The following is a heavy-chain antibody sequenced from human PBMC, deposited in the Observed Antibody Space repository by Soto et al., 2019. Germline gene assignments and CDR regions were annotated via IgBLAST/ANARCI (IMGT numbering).Heavy chain of an antibody. CDR1: GFTFWGDW. CDR2: IKQDGSAK. D-gene: IGHD2-15*01. CDR3: ARDFYGGFSYGPGDN. V-gene: IGHV3-7*01. J-gene: IGHJ4*02. Sequence: EVQLVESGGGLVQPGGSLRLSCVASGFTFWGDWMSWVRQAPGKGLVWVANIKQDGSAKQYLDSVRGRFTISRDNSKNSVYLQMNSLRAEDTALYYCARDFYGGFSYGPGDNWGQGTLVTVSS.